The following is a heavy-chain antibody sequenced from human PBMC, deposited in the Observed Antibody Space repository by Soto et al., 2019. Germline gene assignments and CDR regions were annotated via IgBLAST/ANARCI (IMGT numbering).Heavy chain of an antibody. CDR1: GGSFSGYY. CDR2: INHSGST. J-gene: IGHJ4*02. D-gene: IGHD6-6*01. V-gene: IGHV4-34*01. Sequence: SETLSLTCAVYGGSFSGYYWSWIRQPPGKGLEWIGEINHSGSTNYNPSLKSRVTISVDTSKNQFSLKLSSVTAADTAVYYCARGPTIAARPKYFDYWGQGTLVTVSS. CDR3: ARGPTIAARPKYFDY.